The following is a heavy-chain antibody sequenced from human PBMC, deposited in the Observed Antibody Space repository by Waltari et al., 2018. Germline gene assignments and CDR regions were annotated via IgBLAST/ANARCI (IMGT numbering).Heavy chain of an antibody. D-gene: IGHD3-16*01. CDR1: GLSLSATGVG. V-gene: IGHV2-5*01. CDR2: THWSGDK. Sequence: QITLKESGPTLVKPTQTLTLTCTFSGLSLSATGVGVGWIRQPPGKALEWLALTHWSGDKYYSPCLRNRLTITRDTSNKQVVLTVTNMDPVDTATYYCVHSFRGRFDAPETYYFEYWGQGSLVTVSS. CDR3: VHSFRGRFDAPETYYFEY. J-gene: IGHJ4*02.